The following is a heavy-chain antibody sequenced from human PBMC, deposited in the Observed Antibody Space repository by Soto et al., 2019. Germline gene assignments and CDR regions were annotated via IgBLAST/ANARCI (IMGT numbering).Heavy chain of an antibody. CDR2: IWYDGSNK. CDR3: ARDPGRWIQLWFIDY. Sequence: QVQLVESGGGVVQPGRSLRLSCAASGFTFSSYGMHWVRQAPGKGREWGAVIWYDGSNKYYADSVKGRFTISRDNSKNTLYLQMNSLRAEDTAVYYCARDPGRWIQLWFIDYWGQGTLVTVSS. CDR1: GFTFSSYG. V-gene: IGHV3-33*01. D-gene: IGHD5-18*01. J-gene: IGHJ4*02.